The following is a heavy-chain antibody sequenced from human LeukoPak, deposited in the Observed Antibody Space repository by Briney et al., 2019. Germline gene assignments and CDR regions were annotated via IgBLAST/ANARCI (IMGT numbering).Heavy chain of an antibody. Sequence: GGSLRLSCAASGFTFSSYAMHWVRQAPGKGLEWVAVISYDGSNKYYADSVKGRFTISRDNSKNTLYLQMNSLRAEDTAVYYCARDPPRSGGSPFYDIWGGAFDIWGQGTMVTVSS. J-gene: IGHJ3*02. D-gene: IGHD3-9*01. V-gene: IGHV3-30-3*01. CDR3: ARDPPRSGGSPFYDIWGGAFDI. CDR2: ISYDGSNK. CDR1: GFTFSSYA.